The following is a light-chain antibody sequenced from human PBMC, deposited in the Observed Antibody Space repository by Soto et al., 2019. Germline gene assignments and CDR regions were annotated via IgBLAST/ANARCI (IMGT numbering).Light chain of an antibody. CDR1: QSVSSN. Sequence: EILMTQSPATLSVSPGERATLSCRASQSVSSNLAWYQQKPGQAPRLLIYGASTRATGTPARFSGSGSGTEFTLTISSLQSEDFAVYYCQQYNNWPLTFGGGTKVDIK. J-gene: IGKJ4*01. CDR3: QQYNNWPLT. V-gene: IGKV3-15*01. CDR2: GAS.